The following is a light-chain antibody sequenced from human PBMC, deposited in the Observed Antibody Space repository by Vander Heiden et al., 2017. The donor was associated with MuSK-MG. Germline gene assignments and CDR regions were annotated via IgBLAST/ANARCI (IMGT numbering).Light chain of an antibody. CDR1: QDISNY. CDR2: DAS. CDR3: QQYDNLPRYT. Sequence: DIQMTQSPSSLSASVGDRVTITCQASQDISNYLNWYQQKPGKAPKLLIYDASNLETGVSSRFSGSGSGTDFTFTISSLQPEDIATYYCQQYDNLPRYTFGQGTKLEIK. J-gene: IGKJ2*01. V-gene: IGKV1-33*01.